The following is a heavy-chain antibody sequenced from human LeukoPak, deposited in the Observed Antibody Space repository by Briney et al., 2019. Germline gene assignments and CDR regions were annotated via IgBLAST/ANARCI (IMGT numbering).Heavy chain of an antibody. Sequence: SQTLSLTCTVSGGSISSGDYYWSWIRQPSGKGLEWIGYIYYSGSTYYNPSLKSRVTTSVDTSKNQFSLSLSSVTAADTAVYYCARWEVRLNAFEMWGQGTMVTVSS. CDR3: ARWEVRLNAFEM. D-gene: IGHD3-10*01. CDR2: IYYSGST. J-gene: IGHJ3*02. V-gene: IGHV4-30-4*08. CDR1: GGSISSGDYY.